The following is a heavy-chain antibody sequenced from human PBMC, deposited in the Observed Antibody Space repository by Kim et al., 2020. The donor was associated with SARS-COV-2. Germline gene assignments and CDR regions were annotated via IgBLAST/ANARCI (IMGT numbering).Heavy chain of an antibody. Sequence: SETLSLTCTVSGGSVSSGSYYWSWIRQPPGKGLEWIGYIYYSGSTNYNPSLKSRVTISVDTSKNQFSLKLSSVTAADTAVYYCARGDLLGAYYGMDVWGQGTTVTVSS. D-gene: IGHD2-21*01. V-gene: IGHV4-61*01. CDR1: GGSVSSGSYY. J-gene: IGHJ6*02. CDR2: IYYSGST. CDR3: ARGDLLGAYYGMDV.